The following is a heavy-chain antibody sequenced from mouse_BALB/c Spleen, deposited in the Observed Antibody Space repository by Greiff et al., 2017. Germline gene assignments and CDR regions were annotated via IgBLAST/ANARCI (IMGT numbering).Heavy chain of an antibody. V-gene: IGHV5-6-5*01. CDR3: ARLITTVVAGDY. CDR1: GFTFSSYA. Sequence: VMLVESGGGLVKPGGSLKLSCAASGFTFSSYAMSWVRQTPEKRLEWVASISSGGSTYYPDSVKGRFTISRDNARNILYLQMSSLRSEDTAMYYCARLITTVVAGDYWGQGTTLTVSS. CDR2: ISSGGST. D-gene: IGHD1-1*01. J-gene: IGHJ2*01.